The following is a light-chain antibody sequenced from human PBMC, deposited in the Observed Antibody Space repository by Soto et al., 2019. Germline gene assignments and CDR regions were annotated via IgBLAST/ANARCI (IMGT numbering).Light chain of an antibody. J-gene: IGKJ5*01. CDR1: QSVRRY. V-gene: IGKV3-11*01. CDR2: EAS. Sequence: ESMLTQPPATLSLSPGERATLSCRASQSVRRYLAWYQQTPGQAPRLLSYEASNRAPGIPARFSGSGSGTDFTLTISSLEPDDFAVYYCQQRSSWPRITFGQGTRLEIK. CDR3: QQRSSWPRIT.